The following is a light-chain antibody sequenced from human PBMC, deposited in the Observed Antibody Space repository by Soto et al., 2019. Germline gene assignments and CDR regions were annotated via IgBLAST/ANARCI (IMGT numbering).Light chain of an antibody. CDR1: QSVSSNY. Sequence: EIVLTQSPGTLSLSPGERATLSCRASQSVSSNYLAWYQQKPGQAPRLLIYGASRGAAGIPDRFIGSRSGTDFTLTINRLEHEDFAVYFCHQYGRSPMFTFGQGTKLEIK. J-gene: IGKJ2*01. CDR2: GAS. V-gene: IGKV3-20*01. CDR3: HQYGRSPMFT.